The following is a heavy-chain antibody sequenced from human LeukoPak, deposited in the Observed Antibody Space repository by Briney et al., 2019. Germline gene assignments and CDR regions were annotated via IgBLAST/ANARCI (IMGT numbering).Heavy chain of an antibody. Sequence: GASVKVSCKASGYTFTSYGISWVRQAPGQGLEWMGWISAYNGNTNYAQKLQGRVTMTTDTSTSTAYMELRSLRSEDTAVYYCARADFYDFWSGSYYYFDYWGQGTLVTVSS. CDR1: GYTFTSYG. CDR2: ISAYNGNT. V-gene: IGHV1-18*01. J-gene: IGHJ4*02. CDR3: ARADFYDFWSGSYYYFDY. D-gene: IGHD3-3*01.